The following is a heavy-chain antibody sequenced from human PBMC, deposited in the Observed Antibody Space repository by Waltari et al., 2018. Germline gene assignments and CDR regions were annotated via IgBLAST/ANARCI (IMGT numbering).Heavy chain of an antibody. J-gene: IGHJ5*02. Sequence: EVQVVESGGGLVQPGGSLRLSGAGSGFTFSSYWMSWVRRAPGRGLEWVGSIKKDGREKYYVGSVKGRFTISKDNAKNSMYLQMNSLGAGDTAVYYCARGVWDFLVVKATHNWVDPWGQGTLVTVSS. V-gene: IGHV3-7*04. CDR3: ARGVWDFLVVKATHNWVDP. CDR2: IKKDGREK. CDR1: GFTFSSYW. D-gene: IGHD2-15*01.